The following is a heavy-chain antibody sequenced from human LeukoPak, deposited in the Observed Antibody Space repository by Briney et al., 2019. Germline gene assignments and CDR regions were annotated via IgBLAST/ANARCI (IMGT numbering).Heavy chain of an antibody. CDR3: ARDREIAAAGITYFDY. CDR2: ILYDGTNK. V-gene: IGHV3-30-3*01. D-gene: IGHD6-13*01. Sequence: GRSLRLTCAASGFTFSSYAMHWVRQAPGKGLEWVAVILYDGTNKYYADSVKGRSTISRDNSNNTLYLQMNSLRAEDTAVYYCARDREIAAAGITYFDYWGQGTPVTVPS. J-gene: IGHJ4*02. CDR1: GFTFSSYA.